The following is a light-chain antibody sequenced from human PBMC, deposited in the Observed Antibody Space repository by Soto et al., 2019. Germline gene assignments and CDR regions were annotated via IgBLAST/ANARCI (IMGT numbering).Light chain of an antibody. Sequence: QSALTQPRSVSGSPGQSVTISCAGTSSDVGAYNFVSWYQQSPGKDPKLIIYGVTERPSGVPDRFSGSKSGNTASLTISGLQAEDEADYYCCSSAGSSFVFVTGTKLTVL. CDR3: CSSAGSSFV. CDR1: SSDVGAYNF. CDR2: GVT. V-gene: IGLV2-11*01. J-gene: IGLJ1*01.